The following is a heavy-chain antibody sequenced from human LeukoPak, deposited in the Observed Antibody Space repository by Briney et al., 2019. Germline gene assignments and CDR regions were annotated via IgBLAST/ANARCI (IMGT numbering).Heavy chain of an antibody. V-gene: IGHV1-3*02. CDR1: GYTFTSYA. Sequence: ASVKVSCKASGYTFTSYAMHWVRQAPGQRLEWMGWSNAGNGNTKYSQEFQGRVTIARDTSASTAYMELSSLRSDDTAVYYCARHYGSGRLDYWGQGTLVTVSS. CDR3: ARHYGSGRLDY. D-gene: IGHD3-10*01. CDR2: SNAGNGNT. J-gene: IGHJ4*02.